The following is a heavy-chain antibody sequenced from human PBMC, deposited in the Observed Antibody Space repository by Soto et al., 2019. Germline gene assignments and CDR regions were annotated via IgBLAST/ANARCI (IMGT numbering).Heavy chain of an antibody. V-gene: IGHV1-2*06. CDR1: GYSFADYH. CDR3: AREPATAKPEGVDF. D-gene: IGHD1-1*01. Sequence: ASVKVSCKASGYSFADYHIHWVRQAPGRGLEWLGRINPKSGGTKYAPKFQGGVTMTRDTSITTAYMELSRLRSGDTAVYYCAREPATAKPEGVDFWGQGTLVTVSS. J-gene: IGHJ4*02. CDR2: INPKSGGT.